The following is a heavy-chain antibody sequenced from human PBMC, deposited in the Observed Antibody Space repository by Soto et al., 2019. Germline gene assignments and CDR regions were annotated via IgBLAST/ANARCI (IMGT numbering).Heavy chain of an antibody. Sequence: QVQLQQWGAGLLKPSETLSLTCAVYGGSFSVYYWTWIRQPPGKGLEWIGEINHSGSTNYNPSLKSGVTMSVDTSTNQLSLKLTSVTAADTAVYYCARDSTRRGACDIWGQGTMVTIS. V-gene: IGHV4-34*02. CDR1: GGSFSVYY. CDR3: ARDSTRRGACDI. J-gene: IGHJ3*02. D-gene: IGHD2-2*01. CDR2: INHSGST.